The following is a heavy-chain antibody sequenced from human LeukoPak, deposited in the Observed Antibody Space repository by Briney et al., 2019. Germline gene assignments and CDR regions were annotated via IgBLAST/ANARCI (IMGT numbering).Heavy chain of an antibody. CDR1: GGSISSSSYY. D-gene: IGHD6-19*01. J-gene: IGHJ4*02. Sequence: SETLSLTCTVSGGSISSSSYYWGWIRQAPGKGLEWIGSIYYSGSTYYNPSLKSRVTISVDTSKNQFSLKLSSVTAADTAVYYCARESGGEYSSGWYKRNYFDNWGQGTRVTVSS. CDR3: ARESGGEYSSGWYKRNYFDN. V-gene: IGHV4-39*07. CDR2: IYYSGST.